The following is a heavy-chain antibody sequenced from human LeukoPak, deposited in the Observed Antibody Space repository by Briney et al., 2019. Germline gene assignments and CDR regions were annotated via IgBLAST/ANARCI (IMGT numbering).Heavy chain of an antibody. CDR3: ARASNYYGSGSRGRWFDP. J-gene: IGHJ5*02. CDR1: GGSISSGGYY. V-gene: IGHV4-30-2*01. Sequence: SETLSLTCTVSGGSISSGGYYWGWIRQPPGKGLEWIGYIYHSGSTYYNPSLKSRVTISVDRSKNQFSLKLSSVTAADTAVYYCARASNYYGSGSRGRWFDPWGQGTLVTVSS. CDR2: IYHSGST. D-gene: IGHD3-10*01.